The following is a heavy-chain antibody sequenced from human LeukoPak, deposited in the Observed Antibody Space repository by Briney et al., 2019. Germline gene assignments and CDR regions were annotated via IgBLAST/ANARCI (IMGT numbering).Heavy chain of an antibody. CDR1: GYTFTGDY. Sequence: ASVKVSCKASGYTFTGDYMHWARQAPGQGLEWMGWLNPNSGNTGYAQKFQGRVTIARNTSISTAYMELSSLRSEDTAVYYCAMTYDRSGYIPQWGQGTLVTVSS. D-gene: IGHD3-22*01. CDR3: AMTYDRSGYIPQ. J-gene: IGHJ4*02. CDR2: LNPNSGNT. V-gene: IGHV1-8*03.